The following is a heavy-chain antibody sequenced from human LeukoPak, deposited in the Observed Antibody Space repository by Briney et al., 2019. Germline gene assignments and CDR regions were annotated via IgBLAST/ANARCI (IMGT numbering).Heavy chain of an antibody. D-gene: IGHD4/OR15-4a*01. CDR3: ARMGAIAGASANPDY. Sequence: SETLSLTCTVSGGSISSSSYYWGWIRQPPGKGLEWIGEINHSGSTNYNPSLKSRVTISVDTSKNQFSLRLNSVTTADTAVYYCARMGAIAGASANPDYWGQGTLVTVSS. CDR2: INHSGST. CDR1: GGSISSSSYY. J-gene: IGHJ4*02. V-gene: IGHV4-39*07.